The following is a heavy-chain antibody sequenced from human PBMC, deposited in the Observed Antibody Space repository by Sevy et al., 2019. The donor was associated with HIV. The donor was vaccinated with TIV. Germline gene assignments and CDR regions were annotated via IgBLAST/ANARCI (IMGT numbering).Heavy chain of an antibody. CDR1: GFTFSSYG. CDR3: ARGYGDYRIDAFGV. D-gene: IGHD4-17*01. J-gene: IGHJ3*01. CDR2: IWYDGSNK. V-gene: IGHV3-33*01. Sequence: GGSLRLSCAASGFTFSSYGMHWVRQAPGKGLEWVAVIWYDGSNKYYAHSVKGRLTIYRDNSKNTLYRKMNSLRAEDTAVYYCARGYGDYRIDAFGVWGQGTMVTVSS.